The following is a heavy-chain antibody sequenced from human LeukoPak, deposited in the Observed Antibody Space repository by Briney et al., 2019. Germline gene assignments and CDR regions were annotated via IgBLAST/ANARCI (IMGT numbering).Heavy chain of an antibody. D-gene: IGHD2-15*01. CDR3: ARLPMTGYCSGGSCYPNY. J-gene: IGHJ4*02. V-gene: IGHV7-4-1*02. Sequence: GASVKVSCKASGYTFTSNAMNWVRQAPGQGLEWMGWINTNTGNPTYAQGFTGRFVFSLDTSVSTAYLQISSLKAEDTAVYYCARLPMTGYCSGGSCYPNYWGQGTLVTVSS. CDR2: INTNTGNP. CDR1: GYTFTSNA.